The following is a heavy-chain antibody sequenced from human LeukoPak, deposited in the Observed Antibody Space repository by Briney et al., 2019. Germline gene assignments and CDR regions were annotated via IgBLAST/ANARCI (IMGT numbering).Heavy chain of an antibody. Sequence: PSGTLSLTCPVSGASISSTDWWSWVRQPPGKGLEWIGEVSPGGSTRYNPSLRSRVTISLDTSRSRFSLRLSFVTAADTGVYYCARDGETRLGFDPWGQGTLVTVSS. J-gene: IGHJ5*02. D-gene: IGHD7-27*01. CDR2: VSPGGST. V-gene: IGHV4-4*02. CDR1: GASISSTDW. CDR3: ARDGETRLGFDP.